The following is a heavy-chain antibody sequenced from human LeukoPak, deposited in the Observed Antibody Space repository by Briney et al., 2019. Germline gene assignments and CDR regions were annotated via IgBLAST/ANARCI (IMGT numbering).Heavy chain of an antibody. CDR2: ISGSGGDT. CDR3: AKDAYYYDILGAFDI. V-gene: IGHV3-23*01. D-gene: IGHD3-22*01. CDR1: GFTFSSYA. J-gene: IGHJ3*02. Sequence: PGGSLRLSCATSGFTFSSYAMTWVRQAPGKGLEWVSAISGSGGDTEYADSVKGRFTISRDNSKNMMYLQMNSLRAEDTAVYYCAKDAYYYDILGAFDIWGQGTMVTVSS.